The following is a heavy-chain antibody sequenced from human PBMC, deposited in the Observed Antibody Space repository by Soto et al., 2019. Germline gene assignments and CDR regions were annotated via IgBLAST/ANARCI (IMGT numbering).Heavy chain of an antibody. CDR1: GFTFSNAW. D-gene: IGHD2-21*01. CDR3: TTESHDVAFDY. J-gene: IGHJ4*02. V-gene: IGHV3-15*07. Sequence: GGSLRLSCAASGFTFSNAWMNWVRQAPGKGLEWVGHIKSKTAGGTADYAASVKGRFTISRDDSKNTLYLQMTSLRTEDTAVYFCTTESHDVAFDYWGQGTLVTSPQ. CDR2: IKSKTAGGTA.